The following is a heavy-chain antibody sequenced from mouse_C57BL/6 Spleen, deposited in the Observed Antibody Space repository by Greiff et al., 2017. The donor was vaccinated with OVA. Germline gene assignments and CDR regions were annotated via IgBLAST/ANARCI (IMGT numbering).Heavy chain of an antibody. V-gene: IGHV5-17*01. Sequence: EVQLVESGGGLVKPGGSLKLSCAASGFTFSDYGMHWVRQAPEKGLEWVAYISSGSSTIYYADTVKGRFTISRDNAKNTLFLQMTSLRSEDTAMYYCARPNFGGAMDYWGQGTSVTVSS. J-gene: IGHJ4*01. CDR3: ARPNFGGAMDY. CDR2: ISSGSSTI. CDR1: GFTFSDYG.